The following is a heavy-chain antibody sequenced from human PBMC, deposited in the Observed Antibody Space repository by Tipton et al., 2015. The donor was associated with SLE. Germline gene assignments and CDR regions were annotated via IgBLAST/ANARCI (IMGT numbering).Heavy chain of an antibody. CDR2: TYYRSKWYN. CDR3: ARGSRDSIYYYYYMDV. Sequence: GLVKPSQTLSLTCAISGDSVSSNSAAWNWIRQSPSRGLEWLGRTYYRSKWYNDYAVSVKSRITINPDTSKNQFSLRLSSVTAADTAVYYCARGSRDSIYYYYYMDVWGKGTTVTVSS. CDR1: GDSVSSNSAA. V-gene: IGHV6-1*01. D-gene: IGHD2-15*01. J-gene: IGHJ6*03.